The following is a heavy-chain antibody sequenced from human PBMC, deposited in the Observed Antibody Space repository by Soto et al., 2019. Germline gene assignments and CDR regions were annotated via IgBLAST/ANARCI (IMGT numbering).Heavy chain of an antibody. D-gene: IGHD3-22*01. Sequence: EVHLVESGGGLVQPGRSLRLSCVASGFTFDDYAMHWVRQVPGKGLEWVSGISWNGATMGYGDSVKGRFTISRDNTKNSLYLRMNSLRPEDTAFYYCAKDNGGYYDSSGNFEYWGQGTLVTVSS. CDR1: GFTFDDYA. J-gene: IGHJ4*02. CDR2: ISWNGATM. V-gene: IGHV3-9*01. CDR3: AKDNGGYYDSSGNFEY.